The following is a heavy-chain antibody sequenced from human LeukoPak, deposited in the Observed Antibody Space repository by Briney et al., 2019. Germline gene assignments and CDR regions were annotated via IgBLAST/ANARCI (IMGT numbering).Heavy chain of an antibody. D-gene: IGHD2-15*01. J-gene: IGHJ6*03. CDR2: ISSSSSYI. V-gene: IGHV3-21*01. Sequence: GGSLRLSCAASGLTFSSYSMNWVRQAPGKGLEWVSSISSSSSYIYYADSVKGRFTISRDNAKNSLYLQMNSLRAEDTAVYYCARLSRYCSGGSCDYYYYYMDVWGKGTTVTVSS. CDR3: ARLSRYCSGGSCDYYYYYMDV. CDR1: GLTFSSYS.